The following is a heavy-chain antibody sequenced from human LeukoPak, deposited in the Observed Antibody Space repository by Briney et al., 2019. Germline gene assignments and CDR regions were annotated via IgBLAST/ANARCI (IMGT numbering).Heavy chain of an antibody. CDR2: INHSGST. D-gene: IGHD3-16*02. V-gene: IGHV4-34*01. CDR3: ARQSYLPYDYVWGSYRPKGVYFDY. J-gene: IGHJ4*02. Sequence: SETLSLTCAVYGGSSSGYYWTWIRQPPGKGLEWIGDINHSGSTNYNPSLKSRVTISVDTSKNQFSLRLSSVTAADTAVYYCARQSYLPYDYVWGSYRPKGVYFDYWGQGTLVTVSS. CDR1: GGSSSGYY.